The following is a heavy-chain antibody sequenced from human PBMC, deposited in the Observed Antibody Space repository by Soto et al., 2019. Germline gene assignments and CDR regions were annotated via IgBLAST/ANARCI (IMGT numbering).Heavy chain of an antibody. D-gene: IGHD5-12*01. CDR2: IIGDGRDT. CDR1: GFTFSNYS. J-gene: IGHJ4*02. CDR3: ARGILSSATANDH. Sequence: EVQLVESGGGLAQPGGSLILSGAASGFTFSNYSMVWVRPATRKELVWVSSIIGDGRDTTYADSLKGRFTIARDNAKNTVYLQRNSRRVTYASPYYCARGILSSATANDHGGQGTLVSVAS. V-gene: IGHV3-74*03.